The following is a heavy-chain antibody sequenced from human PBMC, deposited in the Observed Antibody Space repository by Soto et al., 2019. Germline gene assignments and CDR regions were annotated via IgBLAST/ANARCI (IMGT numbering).Heavy chain of an antibody. D-gene: IGHD4-17*01. V-gene: IGHV4-59*08. CDR1: GGSISSYY. J-gene: IGHJ4*02. Sequence: SETLSLTCXVSGGSISSYYWSWIRQPPGKGLEWIGYIYYSGSTNYNPSLKSRVTISVDTSKNQFSLKLSSVTAADTAVYYCARRYGDCFDYWGQGTLVTVSS. CDR2: IYYSGST. CDR3: ARRYGDCFDY.